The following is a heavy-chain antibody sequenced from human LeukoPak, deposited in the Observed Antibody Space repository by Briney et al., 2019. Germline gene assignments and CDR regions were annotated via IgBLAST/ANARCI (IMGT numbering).Heavy chain of an antibody. D-gene: IGHD6-13*01. CDR1: GGSISSYY. V-gene: IGHV4-59*08. Sequence: PSETLSLTCTVSGGSISSYYWSWIRQPPGKGLEWIGYIYYSGSTNYNPSLKSRVTISVDTSKNQFSLKLSSVTAADTAVYYCARLSKRAAAGNHYYYGMDVWGQGTTVTVSS. CDR3: ARLSKRAAAGNHYYYGMDV. J-gene: IGHJ6*02. CDR2: IYYSGST.